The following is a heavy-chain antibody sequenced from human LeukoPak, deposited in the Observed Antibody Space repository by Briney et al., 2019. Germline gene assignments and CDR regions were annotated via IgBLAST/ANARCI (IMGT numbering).Heavy chain of an antibody. CDR1: GFTFSSYW. CDR2: IKQDGSEK. J-gene: IGHJ4*02. D-gene: IGHD6-13*01. CDR3: ASLVTLTIAAADPFDY. Sequence: GGSLRLSCAASGFTFSSYWMSWVRQAPGKGLEWVANIKQDGSEKYYVDPVKGRFTISRDNAKNSLYLQMNSLRAEDTAVYYCASLVTLTIAAADPFDYWGQGTLVTVSS. V-gene: IGHV3-7*01.